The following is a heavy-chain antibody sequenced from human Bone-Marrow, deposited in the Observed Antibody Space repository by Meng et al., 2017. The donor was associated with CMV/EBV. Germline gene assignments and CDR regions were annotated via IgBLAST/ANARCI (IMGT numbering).Heavy chain of an antibody. CDR3: ARGDDFWSGYYSYYYGMDV. CDR2: INPNSGGT. J-gene: IGHJ6*02. V-gene: IGHV1-2*02. D-gene: IGHD3-3*01. CDR1: GYTFTGYY. Sequence: ASVKVSCKASGYTFTGYYMHWVRQAPGQGLEWMGWINPNSGGTNYAQKFQGRVTMTRDTSISTAYMELSRLRSDDTAVYYCARGDDFWSGYYSYYYGMDVWGQGTTVNVS.